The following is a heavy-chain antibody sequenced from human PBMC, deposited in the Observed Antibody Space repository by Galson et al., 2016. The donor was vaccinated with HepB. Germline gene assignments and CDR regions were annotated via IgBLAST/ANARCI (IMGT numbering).Heavy chain of an antibody. J-gene: IGHJ4*02. Sequence: SLRLSCAASGFTFSGSAMHWVRQTSGKGLEWVGRIRSTANNYATTYTASVKGRFTISRDDSKSTAYLQMNGLKTEDTATYYFARFGYDFLPGYIDDWGQGTLVIVSS. D-gene: IGHD3-9*01. CDR3: ARFGYDFLPGYIDD. CDR2: IRSTANNYAT. V-gene: IGHV3-73*01. CDR1: GFTFSGSA.